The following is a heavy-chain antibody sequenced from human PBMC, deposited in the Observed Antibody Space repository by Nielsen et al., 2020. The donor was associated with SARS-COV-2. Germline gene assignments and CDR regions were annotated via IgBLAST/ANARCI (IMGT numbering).Heavy chain of an antibody. D-gene: IGHD5-18*01. J-gene: IGHJ2*01. CDR3: VRRIQLWSTSNDWYFDL. CDR2: ISWSSGYI. CDR1: GFSFSSYT. V-gene: IGHV3-21*01. Sequence: GGSLRLSCKVSGFSFSSYTMTWVRQAPGKGLEWVSSISWSSGYIYYADSVKGRFTISRDNAKNSLYLQMNSPRAEDTAVYYCVRRIQLWSTSNDWYFDLWGRGTLVTVSS.